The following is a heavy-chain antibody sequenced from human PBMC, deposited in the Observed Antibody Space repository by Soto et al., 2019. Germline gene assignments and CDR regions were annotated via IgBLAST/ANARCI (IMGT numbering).Heavy chain of an antibody. J-gene: IGHJ4*02. CDR1: GFTFSSYG. CDR3: AKGTFYFFDF. CDR2: ISGSGDST. D-gene: IGHD3-3*01. V-gene: IGHV3-23*01. Sequence: PGGSLRLSCAASGFTFSSYGLTWVRQTPGKGLEWVSAISGSGDSTYYAASVKGRFTISRDNPKNTVFLQMNSLTAEDTAVYYCAKGTFYFFDFWGQGTVVTVSS.